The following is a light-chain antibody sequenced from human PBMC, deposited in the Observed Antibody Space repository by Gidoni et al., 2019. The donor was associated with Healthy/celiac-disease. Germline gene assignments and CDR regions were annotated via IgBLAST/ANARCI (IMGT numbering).Light chain of an antibody. J-gene: IGKJ2*04. CDR2: GAS. CDR1: QSVSSSY. Sequence: EIVLPQSPGTLSLSPGERATLSCRASQSVSSSYLAWYQQKPGQAPRLLIYGASSRATGIPDRFSASGSRTDFTLTISRLEPEDFAVYYCQQYGSSPMCSFGQGTKLEIK. V-gene: IGKV3-20*01. CDR3: QQYGSSPMCS.